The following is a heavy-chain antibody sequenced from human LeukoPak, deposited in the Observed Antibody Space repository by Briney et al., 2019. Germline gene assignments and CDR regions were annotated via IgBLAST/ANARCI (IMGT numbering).Heavy chain of an antibody. CDR3: AKDGGTFSPYYFDS. CDR2: IRDSGATT. D-gene: IGHD1-26*01. J-gene: IGHJ4*02. CDR1: GFTFSSYA. Sequence: GGSLRLSCAASGFTFSSYAMSWVRQAPGKGLEWVSGIRDSGATTFYADSVRGRFTISRDNPKNTLYLQMNSLRAEDTAVCYCAKDGGTFSPYYFDSWGLGTLVTVSS. V-gene: IGHV3-23*01.